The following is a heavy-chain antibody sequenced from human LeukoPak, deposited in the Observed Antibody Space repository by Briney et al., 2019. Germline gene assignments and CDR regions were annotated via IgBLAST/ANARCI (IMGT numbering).Heavy chain of an antibody. CDR3: ARVSSGWYGYFDY. CDR1: GFTFSSYG. Sequence: GRSLRLTCAASGFTFSSYGMHWVRQAPGKGLEWGAVIWYDGSNKYYADSVKGRFTISRDNSKNTLYLQMNSLRAEDTAVYYCARVSSGWYGYFDYWGQGTLVTVSS. D-gene: IGHD6-19*01. CDR2: IWYDGSNK. J-gene: IGHJ4*02. V-gene: IGHV3-33*01.